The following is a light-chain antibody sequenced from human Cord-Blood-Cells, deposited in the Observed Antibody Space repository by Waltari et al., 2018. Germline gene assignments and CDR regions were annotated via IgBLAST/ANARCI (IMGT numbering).Light chain of an antibody. CDR3: QQYNNWPPRT. J-gene: IGKJ2*01. V-gene: IGKV3-15*01. CDR1: QSVSSN. CDR2: GAS. Sequence: EIVMTQSPATLSVSPGERATLSCRAGQSVSSNLAWYQQKPGQSPRRLIYGASTRATGIPARFSGSGSGTEFTLTISSLQSEDCAVYYCQQYNNWPPRTFGQGTKLEIK.